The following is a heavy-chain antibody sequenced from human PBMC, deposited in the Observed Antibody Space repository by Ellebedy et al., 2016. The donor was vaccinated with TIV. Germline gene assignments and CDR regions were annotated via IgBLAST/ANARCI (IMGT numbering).Heavy chain of an antibody. CDR3: ATLSRAAGKYWYFDL. V-gene: IGHV4-59*01. J-gene: IGHJ2*01. Sequence: GSLRLXXTISGGSIGHYYWSWIRQPPGKGLQWIGYIYYSGRADYNPSLKSRVTISVDTSKNQFSLKLKSVTAADTAVYYCATLSRAAGKYWYFDLWGRGTLVTVSS. CDR1: GGSIGHYY. CDR2: IYYSGRA. D-gene: IGHD6-25*01.